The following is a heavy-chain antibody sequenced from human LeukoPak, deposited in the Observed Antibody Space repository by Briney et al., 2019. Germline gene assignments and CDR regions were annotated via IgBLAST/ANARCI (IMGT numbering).Heavy chain of an antibody. J-gene: IGHJ4*02. CDR3: ARDVEYCSSTSCSNPDY. D-gene: IGHD2-2*01. CDR2: INPNSGGT. V-gene: IGHV1-2*02. CDR1: GYTFTGYY. Sequence: ASVKVSCKASGYTFTGYYMHWVRQAPGQGLEWMGWINPNSGGTNYAQKFQGRVTMTRDTSISTAYMELSRLRSDDTAVYYCARDVEYCSSTSCSNPDYWGQGTQVTVSS.